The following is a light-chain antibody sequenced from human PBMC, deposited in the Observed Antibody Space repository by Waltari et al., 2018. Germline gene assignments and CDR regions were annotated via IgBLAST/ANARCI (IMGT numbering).Light chain of an antibody. CDR1: SSDVGSYNR. V-gene: IGLV2-18*02. CDR3: SSYTSSSTWV. Sequence: QSALTQPPSVSGSPGQSVTISCTGTSSDVGSYNRVSWYQQPPDTAPKLIIYEVSDRTAGGPDRFSGSKYANTAFLTISGLQAEDEADYFCSSYTSSSTWVFGTGTKVTVL. CDR2: EVS. J-gene: IGLJ1*01.